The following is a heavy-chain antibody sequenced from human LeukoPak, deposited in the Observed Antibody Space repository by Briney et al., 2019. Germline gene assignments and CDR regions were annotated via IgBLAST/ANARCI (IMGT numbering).Heavy chain of an antibody. CDR2: IKPDGSNK. D-gene: IGHD2/OR15-2a*01. J-gene: IGHJ4*02. Sequence: GGSLRLSCAASGFTFSSYGMHWVRQAPGKGLEWVSLIKPDGSNKYYADSVKGRFTISRDNSKNTLHLQMNSLRAEDTAVYYCARSRAFDYWGQGTLVTVSS. V-gene: IGHV3-30*02. CDR1: GFTFSSYG. CDR3: ARSRAFDY.